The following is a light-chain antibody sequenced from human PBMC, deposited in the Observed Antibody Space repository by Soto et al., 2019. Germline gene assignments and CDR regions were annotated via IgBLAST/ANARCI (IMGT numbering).Light chain of an antibody. CDR2: DAS. J-gene: IGKJ5*01. CDR3: QQRSNWPPEVT. V-gene: IGKV3-11*01. CDR1: QSVSRF. Sequence: EIVLTQSPATLSLSPGERATLSCRASQSVSRFLAWYQQKPGQPPRLLIYDASSRATGIPARFSGSGSATDFTLTISSLEPEDSAVYFCQQRSNWPPEVTFGHGTRLEIK.